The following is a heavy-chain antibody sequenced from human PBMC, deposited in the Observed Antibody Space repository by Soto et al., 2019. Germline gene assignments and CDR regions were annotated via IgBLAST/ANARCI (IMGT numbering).Heavy chain of an antibody. D-gene: IGHD2-2*01. J-gene: IGHJ4*02. Sequence: GGSLRLSCAASGFTFSSYAMHWVRQAPGKGLEWVAVISYDGSNKYYADSVKGRFTISRDNSKNTLYLQMNSLRAEDTAVYYCARAEGPIVLVPAAVDYWGQGTLLTVSS. CDR2: ISYDGSNK. V-gene: IGHV3-30-3*01. CDR1: GFTFSSYA. CDR3: ARAEGPIVLVPAAVDY.